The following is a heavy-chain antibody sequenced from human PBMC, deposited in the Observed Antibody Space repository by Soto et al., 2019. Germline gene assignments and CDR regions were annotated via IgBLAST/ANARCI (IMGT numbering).Heavy chain of an antibody. CDR2: IYYSGST. J-gene: IGHJ4*02. V-gene: IGHV4-59*08. CDR3: ARHKLRIAVAQHGDYFDY. CDR1: GGSISSYY. Sequence: SETLSLTCTVSGGSISSYYWSWIRQPPGKGLEWIGYIYYSGSTNYNPSLKSRVTISVDTSKNQFSLKLSSVTAADTAVYYCARHKLRIAVAQHGDYFDYWGQGTLVTVSS. D-gene: IGHD6-19*01.